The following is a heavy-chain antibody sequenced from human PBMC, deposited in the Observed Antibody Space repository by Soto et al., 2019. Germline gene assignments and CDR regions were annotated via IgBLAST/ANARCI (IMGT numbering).Heavy chain of an antibody. CDR2: ISDYNGNT. Sequence: QVQLVQSGAEVKKPGASVKVSCKASGYTFTSYGISWVRQAPGQGLEWMGWISDYNGNTKYAQKLQGRVTMTTDTSTSTADLERRSLRAEDTALYYCAREPNYFDYWGQGTLVTVSS. CDR3: AREPNYFDY. CDR1: GYTFTSYG. V-gene: IGHV1-18*01. J-gene: IGHJ4*02.